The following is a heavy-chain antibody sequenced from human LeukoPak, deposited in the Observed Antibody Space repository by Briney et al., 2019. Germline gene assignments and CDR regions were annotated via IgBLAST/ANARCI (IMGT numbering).Heavy chain of an antibody. V-gene: IGHV4-61*02. CDR1: GGSISSGSYY. CDR2: IYTSGST. J-gene: IGHJ4*02. CDR3: ARGGGDY. D-gene: IGHD3-16*01. Sequence: PSETLSLTCTVSGGSISSGSYYWSWIRQPAGKGLEWIGRIYTSGSTNYNPSLKSRVTISVDTSKNQFSLKPSSVTAADTAVYYCARGGGDYWGQGTLVTVSS.